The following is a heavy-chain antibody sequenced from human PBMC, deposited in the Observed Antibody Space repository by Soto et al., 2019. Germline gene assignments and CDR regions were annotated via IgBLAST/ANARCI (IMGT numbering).Heavy chain of an antibody. Sequence: QVQLLESEGGVVQPGRSLRLSCAASGFTFSSYAMHWVCQAPGKGLEWVAVISYDGSNKYYADSVKGRFTISRDNSKNTLYLQMNSLRAEDTAVYYCARDPLWGTAMVLWYFDLWGRGTLVTVSS. V-gene: IGHV3-30-3*01. D-gene: IGHD5-18*01. CDR3: ARDPLWGTAMVLWYFDL. J-gene: IGHJ2*01. CDR2: ISYDGSNK. CDR1: GFTFSSYA.